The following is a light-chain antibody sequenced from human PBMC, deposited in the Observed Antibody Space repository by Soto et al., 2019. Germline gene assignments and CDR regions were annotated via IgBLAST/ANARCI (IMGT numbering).Light chain of an antibody. CDR3: LQDINYPWT. V-gene: IGKV1-5*03. CDR2: KAS. J-gene: IGKJ1*01. Sequence: IQMPQTPSTLSASVRDRFAITCRASQTISSWLAWYQQKPGKAPKLLIYKASTLKSGVPPRFSGSGSGTDFTLAISSLQPEDSATYYCLQDINYPWTFGQRTKVDIK. CDR1: QTISSW.